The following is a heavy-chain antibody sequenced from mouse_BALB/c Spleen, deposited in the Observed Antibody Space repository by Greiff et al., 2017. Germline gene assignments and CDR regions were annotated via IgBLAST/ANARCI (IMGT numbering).Heavy chain of an antibody. CDR2: IWSGGST. CDR3: ARNLDYDAWFAY. V-gene: IGHV2-2*02. D-gene: IGHD2-3*01. J-gene: IGHJ3*01. Sequence: QVQLQQSGPGLVQPSQSLSITCTVSGFSLTSYGVHWVRQSPGKGLEWLGVIWSGGSTDYNAAFISRLSISKDNSKSQVFFKMNSLQANDTAIYYCARNLDYDAWFAYWGQGTLVTVSA. CDR1: GFSLTSYG.